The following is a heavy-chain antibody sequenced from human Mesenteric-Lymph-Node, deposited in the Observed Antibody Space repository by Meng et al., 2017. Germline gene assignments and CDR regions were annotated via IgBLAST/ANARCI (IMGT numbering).Heavy chain of an antibody. J-gene: IGHJ4*02. D-gene: IGHD4-17*01. Sequence: GESLKISCAASGFTFSSYAMHWVRQAPGKGLEWVAVISYDGSNKYYTDSVKGRFTISRDNSKNTLYLQMNSLRAEDTAVYYCARDGDYGDYYFDYWGQGTLVTVSS. V-gene: IGHV3-30*04. CDR1: GFTFSSYA. CDR3: ARDGDYGDYYFDY. CDR2: ISYDGSNK.